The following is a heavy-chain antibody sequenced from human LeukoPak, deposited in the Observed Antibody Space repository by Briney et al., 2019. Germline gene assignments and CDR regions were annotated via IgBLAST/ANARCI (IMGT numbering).Heavy chain of an antibody. CDR3: ASSYYYDSSGLMYPIDY. D-gene: IGHD3-22*01. CDR1: GYTFTRYY. V-gene: IGHV1-2*02. CDR2: INPNSGGT. J-gene: IGHJ4*02. Sequence: ASVKVSFKSSGYTFTRYYMHWVRQAPGQGLEWMGWINPNSGGTNYAQKYQGRVTMTRDTSISTAYMELSRLRSDDTAVYYCASSYYYDSSGLMYPIDYWGQGTLVTVSS.